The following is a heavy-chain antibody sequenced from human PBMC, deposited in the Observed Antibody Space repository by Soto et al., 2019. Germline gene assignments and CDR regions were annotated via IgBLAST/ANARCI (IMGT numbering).Heavy chain of an antibody. D-gene: IGHD2-2*01. V-gene: IGHV3-30*04. J-gene: IGHJ4*02. CDR1: GFTFSSDA. CDR3: ARDSAYSTASTHFDN. Sequence: QVQLVESGGGVVQPGSSLRLSCAASGFTFSSDALHWVRQAPGKGLEWVAVVSSAGSHAYYPDYVKGRFTISRDNSQSTVYLQMNSLRPEDTATYFCARDSAYSTASTHFDNWGQGTLVTVSS. CDR2: VSSAGSHA.